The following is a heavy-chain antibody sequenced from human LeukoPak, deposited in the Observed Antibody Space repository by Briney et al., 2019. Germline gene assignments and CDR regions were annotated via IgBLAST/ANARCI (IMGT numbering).Heavy chain of an antibody. J-gene: IGHJ2*01. V-gene: IGHV4-59*08. CDR1: GGSISSYY. CDR2: IYYSGST. Sequence: KPSETLSLTCTVSGGSISSYYWSWIRQPAGKGLEWIGYIYYSGSTTYNPSLKSRVTISVDTSKNQFSLKLSSVTAADTAVYYCARRIWADWYFDLWGRGTLVTVSS. D-gene: IGHD6-19*01. CDR3: ARRIWADWYFDL.